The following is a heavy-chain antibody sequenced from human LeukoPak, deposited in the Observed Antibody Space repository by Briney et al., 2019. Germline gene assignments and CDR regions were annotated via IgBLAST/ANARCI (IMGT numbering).Heavy chain of an antibody. CDR3: ARGYYYDSSGYRYYYGMDV. Sequence: SVKVSCKASGGTFSSYAISWVRQAPGHGLEWMGGIIPIFGTANYAQKFQGRVTITADESTSTAYMELSSLRSEDTAVYYCARGYYYDSSGYRYYYGMDVWGQGTTVTVSS. CDR1: GGTFSSYA. CDR2: IIPIFGTA. D-gene: IGHD3-22*01. J-gene: IGHJ6*02. V-gene: IGHV1-69*13.